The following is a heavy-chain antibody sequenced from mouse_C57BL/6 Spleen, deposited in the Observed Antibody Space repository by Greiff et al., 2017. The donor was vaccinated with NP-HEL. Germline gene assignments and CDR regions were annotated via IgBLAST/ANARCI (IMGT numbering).Heavy chain of an antibody. J-gene: IGHJ2*01. CDR2: INPNNGGT. Sequence: VQLKESGPELVKPGASVKIPCKASGYTFTDYNMDWVKQSHGKSLEWIGDINPNNGGTIYNQKFKGKATLTVDKSSSTAYMELRSLTSEDTAVYYCARRLRGSSSHFDYWGQGTTLTVSS. D-gene: IGHD1-1*01. CDR3: ARRLRGSSSHFDY. V-gene: IGHV1-18*01. CDR1: GYTFTDYN.